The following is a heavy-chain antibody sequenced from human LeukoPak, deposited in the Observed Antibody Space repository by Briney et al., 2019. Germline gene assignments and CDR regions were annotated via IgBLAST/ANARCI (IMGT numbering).Heavy chain of an antibody. D-gene: IGHD3-10*01. CDR1: GYAFSSYG. Sequence: ASVKVSCKASGYAFSSYGFSWVRQAPGQGLEWMGWISGYDGNTKSVDKLQGRVTLTTDTSTSTAYLELRSLISDDTAVYYCARDAYGSGKGYFDYWGQGTLVTVSS. CDR3: ARDAYGSGKGYFDY. CDR2: ISGYDGNT. V-gene: IGHV1-18*01. J-gene: IGHJ4*02.